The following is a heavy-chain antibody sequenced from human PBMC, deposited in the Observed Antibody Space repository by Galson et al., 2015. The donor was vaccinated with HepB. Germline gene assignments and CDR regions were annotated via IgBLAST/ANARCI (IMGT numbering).Heavy chain of an antibody. CDR1: GFTVSSNY. J-gene: IGHJ4*02. CDR3: AKSRTTVVRYFDY. D-gene: IGHD4-23*01. CDR2: IYSGGST. V-gene: IGHV3-53*01. Sequence: SLRLSCAASGFTVSSNYMSWVRQAPGKGLEWVSVIYSGGSTYYADSVKGRFTISRDNSKNTLYLQMNSLRAEDTAVYYCAKSRTTVVRYFDYWGQGTLVTVSS.